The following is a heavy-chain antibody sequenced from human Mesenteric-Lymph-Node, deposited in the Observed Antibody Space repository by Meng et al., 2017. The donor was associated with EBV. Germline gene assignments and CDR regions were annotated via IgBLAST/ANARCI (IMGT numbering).Heavy chain of an antibody. D-gene: IGHD2-2*01. Sequence: VQLVQSGAEVKKPGASVKVSCKASGYTFTGYYLHWVRQAPGQGLEWMGWINPNSGDTNYAQKFQGWVTMTRDTSINTAYMELSSLRSDATAVYYCATLPAASTPHFSAWGQGTLVTVSS. CDR3: ATLPAASTPHFSA. V-gene: IGHV1-2*04. CDR2: INPNSGDT. J-gene: IGHJ4*02. CDR1: GYTFTGYY.